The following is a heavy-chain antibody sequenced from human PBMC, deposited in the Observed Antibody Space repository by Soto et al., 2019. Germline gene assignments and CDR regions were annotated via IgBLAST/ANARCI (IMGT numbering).Heavy chain of an antibody. Sequence: GGSLRLSCAASGFTFSSYSMNWVRQAPGKGLEWVSSISSSSSYIYYADSVKGRFTISRDNAKNSLYLQMNSLRAEDTAVYYCARVLIDYGDNDAFDIWGQGTMVTVSS. CDR2: ISSSSSYI. CDR3: ARVLIDYGDNDAFDI. J-gene: IGHJ3*02. V-gene: IGHV3-21*01. D-gene: IGHD4-17*01. CDR1: GFTFSSYS.